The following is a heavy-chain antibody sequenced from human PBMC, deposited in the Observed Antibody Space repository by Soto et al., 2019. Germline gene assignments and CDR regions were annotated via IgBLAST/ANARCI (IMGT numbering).Heavy chain of an antibody. CDR3: AKGYSYSVCDY. CDR1: GFTFSSYG. D-gene: IGHD5-18*01. V-gene: IGHV3-30*18. CDR2: ISYDGSNK. J-gene: IGHJ4*02. Sequence: QVQLVESGGGVVQPGRSLRLSCAASGFTFSSYGMHWVRQAPGKGLEWVAVISYDGSNKYYADSVKGRFTISRDNSKNTLDLQMSSLRAEDTAVYHCAKGYSYSVCDYWGQGTLVTVSS.